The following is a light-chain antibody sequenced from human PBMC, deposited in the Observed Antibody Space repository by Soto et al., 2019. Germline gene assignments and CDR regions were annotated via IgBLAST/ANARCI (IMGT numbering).Light chain of an antibody. V-gene: IGLV2-14*03. J-gene: IGLJ1*01. Sequence: QSLLTQPASDPGSPGHAITTSCTGSSSVVGVENDVSRHQQCRGKSPTLMIYAVYARPSGVSYCLSSSRSCNTACLTISWLQTVDEADYYCSSYTYTMSYVFRTGTKVTVL. CDR2: AVY. CDR3: SSYTYTMSYV. CDR1: SSVVGVEND.